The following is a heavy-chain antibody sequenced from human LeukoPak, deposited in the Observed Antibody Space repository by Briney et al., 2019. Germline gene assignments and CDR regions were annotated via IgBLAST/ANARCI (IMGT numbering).Heavy chain of an antibody. CDR3: ARDTAVEKFDY. D-gene: IGHD6-19*01. CDR1: GFTFSSYG. J-gene: IGHJ4*02. V-gene: IGHV3-33*01. CDR2: IWYDGSNK. Sequence: GGSLRLSSAASGFTFSSYGMHWVRQAPGKGLEWVAVIWYDGSNKYYADSVKGRFTISRDNSKNTLYLQMNSLRAEDTAVYYCARDTAVEKFDYWGQGTLVTVSS.